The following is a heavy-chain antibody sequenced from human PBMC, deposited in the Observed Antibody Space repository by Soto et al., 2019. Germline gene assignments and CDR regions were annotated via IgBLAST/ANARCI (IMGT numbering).Heavy chain of an antibody. CDR1: GYSFSSYG. D-gene: IGHD2-15*01. V-gene: IGHV1-18*04. J-gene: IGHJ4*02. CDR2: TSIYNDAT. Sequence: QVQLVQSGAEVKKPGDSVRVSCKASGYSFSSYGISWLRQAPGQGLEWMGWTSIYNDATHYAQKFQGRVTMTTDASTTTDYVELRSLRSDDTAMYYCATDCSGGRCPVFDYWGQGTLVTVSS. CDR3: ATDCSGGRCPVFDY.